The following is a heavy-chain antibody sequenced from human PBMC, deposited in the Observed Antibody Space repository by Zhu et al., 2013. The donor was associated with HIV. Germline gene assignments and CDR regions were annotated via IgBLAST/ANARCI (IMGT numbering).Heavy chain of an antibody. CDR3: ARDRVRIAAAGTGXSWFDP. D-gene: IGHD6-13*01. Sequence: QVQLVQSGAEVKKPGASVKVSCKASGYTFTSYAMHWVRQAPGQRLEWMGWINAGNGNTKYSQKFQGRVTITRDTSASTAYMELSSLRSEDTAVYYCARDRVRIAAAGTGXSWFDPVGPGNPGHRLL. J-gene: IGHJ5*02. CDR1: GYTFTSYA. V-gene: IGHV1-3*01. CDR2: INAGNGNT.